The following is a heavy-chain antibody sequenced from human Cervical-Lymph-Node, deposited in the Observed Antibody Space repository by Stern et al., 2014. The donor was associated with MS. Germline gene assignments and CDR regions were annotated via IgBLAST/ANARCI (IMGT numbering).Heavy chain of an antibody. Sequence: VQLAESGGGLVEPGGSLKLSCAASGFTFSESAIHWVRQASGKGLEWVGRIRNAGKNYATAYGESVKGRFTVSRDDSKTTAYLQMSSLRTEDTAVYYCTRTWELAAFDIWGQGTMVTVSS. J-gene: IGHJ3*02. V-gene: IGHV3-73*01. CDR1: GFTFSESA. CDR2: IRNAGKNYAT. D-gene: IGHD1-26*01. CDR3: TRTWELAAFDI.